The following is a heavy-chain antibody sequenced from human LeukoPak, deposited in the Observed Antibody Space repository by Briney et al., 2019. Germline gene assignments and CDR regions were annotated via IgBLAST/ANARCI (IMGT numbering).Heavy chain of an antibody. V-gene: IGHV3-23*01. CDR2: ISGGGGST. D-gene: IGHD3-22*01. CDR1: GFTFSSYA. J-gene: IGHJ4*02. Sequence: PGGSLRLSCAASGFTFSSYAMSWVRQAPGKGLEWVSVISGGGGSTYYADSVKGRFTISRDNSKNTLYLQMNSLRAEDTAVYYCARDLKYYYDSSGYYEDWGQGTLVTVSS. CDR3: ARDLKYYYDSSGYYED.